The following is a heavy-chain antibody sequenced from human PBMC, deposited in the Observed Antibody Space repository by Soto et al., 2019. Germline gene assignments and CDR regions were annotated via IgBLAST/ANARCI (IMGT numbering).Heavy chain of an antibody. Sequence: VASVKVSCKASGYTFTSYYMHWVRQAPGQGLEWTGIINPSGGSASYAQKFQGRVTMTRDTSTSTVYMELSSLRSEDTAVYYCASCRNYYYMDVWGKGTTVTVSS. CDR1: GYTFTSYY. CDR2: INPSGGSA. V-gene: IGHV1-46*01. J-gene: IGHJ6*03. CDR3: ASCRNYYYMDV.